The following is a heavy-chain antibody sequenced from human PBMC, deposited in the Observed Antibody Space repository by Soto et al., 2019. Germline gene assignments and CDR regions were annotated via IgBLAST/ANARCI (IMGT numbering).Heavy chain of an antibody. J-gene: IGHJ4*02. D-gene: IGHD3-3*01. CDR1: GGSIGSHY. Sequence: PSETLSLTCTVYGGSIGSHYWGWIRQPPGKGLDWIGSIYFSVSTYYNPSLKSRVTIFVDTSKNQFSLKLSSVTAADTAVYYCATLYDFVIDYWGQGTLVTVSS. V-gene: IGHV4-39*01. CDR3: ATLYDFVIDY. CDR2: IYFSVST.